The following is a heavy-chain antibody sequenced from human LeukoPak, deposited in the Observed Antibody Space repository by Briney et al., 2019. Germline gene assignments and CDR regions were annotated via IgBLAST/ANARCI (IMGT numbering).Heavy chain of an antibody. Sequence: GGSLRLSCAASGFTFSSYALRWVRQAPGKGLEGVSAISGSGGSTYSADYVKGRFTISRDNSKNTLYLQMNSLRAEDTAVYYCAKDSVGATFWGQGTLVTVSS. CDR2: ISGSGGST. V-gene: IGHV3-23*01. J-gene: IGHJ4*02. D-gene: IGHD1-26*01. CDR1: GFTFSSYA. CDR3: AKDSVGATF.